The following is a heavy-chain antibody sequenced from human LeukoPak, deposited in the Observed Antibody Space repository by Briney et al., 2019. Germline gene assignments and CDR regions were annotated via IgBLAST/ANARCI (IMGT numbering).Heavy chain of an antibody. Sequence: GASVKVSCEASGYTFTSYGISWVRQAPGQGLEWMGWISAYNGNTNYAQKLQGRVTMTTDTSTSTAYMELRSLRSDDTAVYYCARGGYYYDSSGKNWFDPWGQGTLVTVSS. V-gene: IGHV1-18*01. CDR2: ISAYNGNT. CDR3: ARGGYYYDSSGKNWFDP. D-gene: IGHD3-22*01. CDR1: GYTFTSYG. J-gene: IGHJ5*02.